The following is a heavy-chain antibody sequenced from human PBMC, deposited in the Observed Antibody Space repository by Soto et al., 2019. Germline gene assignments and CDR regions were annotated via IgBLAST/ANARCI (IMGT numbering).Heavy chain of an antibody. CDR2: IIPIFGTA. Sequence: GASVKVSCKASGGTFSSYAISWVRQAPGQGLEWMGGIIPIFGTANYAQKFQGRVTITADESTSTAYMGLSSLRSEDTAVYYCAREGRDYYDSSGYLTNWGQGTLVTVSS. CDR1: GGTFSSYA. D-gene: IGHD3-22*01. J-gene: IGHJ4*02. V-gene: IGHV1-69*13. CDR3: AREGRDYYDSSGYLTN.